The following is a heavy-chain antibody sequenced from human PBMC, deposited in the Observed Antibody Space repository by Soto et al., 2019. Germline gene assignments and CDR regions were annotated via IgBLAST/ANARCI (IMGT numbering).Heavy chain of an antibody. CDR2: ISSSSYI. CDR1: GFTFSSYS. V-gene: IGHV3-21*01. J-gene: IGHJ6*03. D-gene: IGHD3-10*01. CDR3: ARDRTMVRGVIFYYYYYMDV. Sequence: GGSLRLSCAASGFTFSSYSMNWVRQAPGKGLEWVSSISSSSYIYYADSVKGRFTISSDNAKNSLYLQMNSLRAEDTAVYYCARDRTMVRGVIFYYYYYMDVWGKGTTVTVSS.